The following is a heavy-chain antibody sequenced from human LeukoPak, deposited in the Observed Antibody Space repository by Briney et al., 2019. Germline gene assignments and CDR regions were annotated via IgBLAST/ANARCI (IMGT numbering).Heavy chain of an antibody. CDR1: GFTFSSYW. D-gene: IGHD2-8*01. J-gene: IGHJ6*03. V-gene: IGHV3-7*01. CDR2: IKQDGSEK. CDR3: ARELYPGFFYYYYYMDV. Sequence: GGSLRLSCAASGFTFSSYWMSWVRQAPGKGLEWVANIKQDGSEKYYVDSVKGRFTISRDNAKNSLYLQMNSLRAEDTAVYYCARELYPGFFYYYYYMDVWGKGTTVTVSS.